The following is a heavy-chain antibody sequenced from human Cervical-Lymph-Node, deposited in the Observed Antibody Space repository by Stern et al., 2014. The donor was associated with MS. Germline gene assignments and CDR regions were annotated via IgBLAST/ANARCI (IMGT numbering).Heavy chain of an antibody. CDR3: VREDDFGSWRGYFEV. J-gene: IGHJ2*01. D-gene: IGHD3-10*01. CDR1: GDTLSHNY. CDR2: INPSDGTT. V-gene: IGHV1-46*03. Sequence: VQLVESGADVKKPGASVTVSCKSSGDTLSHNYLHWVRQAPGQGLEWMGTINPSDGTTTYARKFSDRVNMTRDTSTTTVYMSMTSLRFEDTAVYYCVREDDFGSWRGYFEVWGRGTLVSVSS.